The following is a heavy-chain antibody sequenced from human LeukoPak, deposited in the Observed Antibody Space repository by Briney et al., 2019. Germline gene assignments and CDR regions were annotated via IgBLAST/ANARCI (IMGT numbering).Heavy chain of an antibody. Sequence: GGFLRLSCAASGFTFDDYAMHWVRQAPGKGLEWVSLIRWDGGSTYYADSVKGRFIISRDNSKNSLYLQMNSLRPEDTALYYCARVAVGGNWFDTWGQGTLVTVSS. V-gene: IGHV3-43D*04. J-gene: IGHJ5*02. D-gene: IGHD6-19*01. CDR1: GFTFDDYA. CDR2: IRWDGGST. CDR3: ARVAVGGNWFDT.